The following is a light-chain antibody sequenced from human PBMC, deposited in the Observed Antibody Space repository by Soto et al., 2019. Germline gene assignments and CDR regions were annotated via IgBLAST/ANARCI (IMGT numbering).Light chain of an antibody. J-gene: IGLJ1*01. CDR3: QSYDSSLSGYV. V-gene: IGLV1-40*01. CDR2: GNS. CDR1: SSNIGAGYD. Sequence: QPVLTQPPSVSGAPGQRVTISCTGSSSNIGAGYDVHWYQQLPGTAPKLLIYGNSNRPSGVPDRFSGSKSGTSASLAITGLQAEAEADYYCQSYDSSLSGYVFGTGTKVTVL.